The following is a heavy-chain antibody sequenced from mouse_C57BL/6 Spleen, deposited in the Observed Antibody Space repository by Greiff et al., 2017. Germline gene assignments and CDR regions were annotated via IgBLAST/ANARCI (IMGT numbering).Heavy chain of an antibody. Sequence: QVQLKESGPGLVQPSQRLSITCTVSGFSFTSYGVHWVRQSPGKGLEWLGVIWRGGSTDYNAAFISRLSISKDNSKGQVFFKMNSLQADDTAIYYCARSNPYGYDEGGYFDYWGQGTTLTVSS. CDR2: IWRGGST. D-gene: IGHD2-2*01. J-gene: IGHJ2*01. CDR1: GFSFTSYG. CDR3: ARSNPYGYDEGGYFDY. V-gene: IGHV2-2*01.